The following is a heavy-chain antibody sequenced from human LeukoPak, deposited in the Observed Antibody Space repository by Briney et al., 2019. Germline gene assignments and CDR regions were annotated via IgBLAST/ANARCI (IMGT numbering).Heavy chain of an antibody. CDR1: GGTFSSYA. CDR2: IIPIFGTA. J-gene: IGHJ6*03. Sequence: EASVKVSCKASGGTFSSYAISWVRQAPGQGLEWMGGIIPIFGTANYAQKFQGRVTITTDESTSTAYMELSSPRSEDTAVYYCARGDCSSTSCYHYYYYYMDVWGKGTTVTVSS. D-gene: IGHD2-2*01. V-gene: IGHV1-69*05. CDR3: ARGDCSSTSCYHYYYYYMDV.